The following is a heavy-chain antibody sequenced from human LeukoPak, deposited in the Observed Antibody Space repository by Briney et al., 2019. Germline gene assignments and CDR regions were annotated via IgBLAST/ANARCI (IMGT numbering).Heavy chain of an antibody. J-gene: IGHJ4*02. CDR2: ISYDGSNK. CDR3: AKDSPPGPLDY. Sequence: GSLRLSCAASGFTFSSYGMHWVRQAPGKGLEWVAVISYDGSNKYYADSVKGRFTISRDNSKNTLYLQMNSLRAEDTAVYYCAKDSPPGPLDYWGQGTLVTVSP. V-gene: IGHV3-30*18. CDR1: GFTFSSYG.